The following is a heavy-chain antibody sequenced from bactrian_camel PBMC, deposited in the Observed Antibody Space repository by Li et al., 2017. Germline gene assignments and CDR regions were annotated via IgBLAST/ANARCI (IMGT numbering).Heavy chain of an antibody. Sequence: HVQLVESGGGSVQVGETLRLSCTASGFSITASDMDWYRQIPGSACELVSSVSSGGRRYYADSVKGRFTIPRDNIENTLYLQMNSLKPEDTAMYYCAAGALRVGYSVWYSGANYEYWGQGTQVTVS. CDR3: AAGALRVGYSVWYSGANYEY. D-gene: IGHD5*01. J-gene: IGHJ4*01. V-gene: IGHV3S55*01. CDR2: VSSGGRR. CDR1: GFSITASD.